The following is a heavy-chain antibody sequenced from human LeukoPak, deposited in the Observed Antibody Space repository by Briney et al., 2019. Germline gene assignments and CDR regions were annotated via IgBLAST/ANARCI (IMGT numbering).Heavy chain of an antibody. CDR2: VYSSGNT. J-gene: IGHJ4*02. Sequence: SETLSLTCTVSDGSISIYYWSWVRQPPGEGLEWIGYVYSSGNTNYSPSLKGRAIISADTSKNQFSLKLTSVTAADTAVYYCVRDRELTCWGQGILVTVSS. CDR1: DGSISIYY. CDR3: VRDRELTC. V-gene: IGHV4-4*08. D-gene: IGHD3-10*01.